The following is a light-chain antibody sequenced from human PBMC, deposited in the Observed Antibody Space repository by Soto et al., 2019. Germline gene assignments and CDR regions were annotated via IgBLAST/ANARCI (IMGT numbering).Light chain of an antibody. CDR2: AAS. V-gene: IGKV1-12*01. CDR1: QGISRW. J-gene: IGKJ4*01. CDR3: QQANSLPLT. Sequence: DIQMTQSPSSVSASIGDRVTISCRASQGISRWLAWYQQKPGKAPKVLIYAASNLQSGVPSRFSCSGSGTDFTLTISSLQPEDFATYYCQQANSLPLTFGGGTKVEIQ.